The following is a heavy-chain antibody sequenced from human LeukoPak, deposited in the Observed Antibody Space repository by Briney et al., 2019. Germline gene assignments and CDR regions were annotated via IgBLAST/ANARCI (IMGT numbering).Heavy chain of an antibody. CDR1: GFTFGDYG. CDR2: ISWNSGNI. D-gene: IGHD5-18*01. CDR3: AKGPSRGYSYAFFEY. J-gene: IGHJ4*02. Sequence: GGSLRLSCAASGFTFGDYGMHWVRQAPGKGLEWVSGISWNSGNIGNADSVKGRFIISRDNTKSSLYLQMNSLRAEDTALYYCAKGPSRGYSYAFFEYWGQGTLVTVSS. V-gene: IGHV3-9*01.